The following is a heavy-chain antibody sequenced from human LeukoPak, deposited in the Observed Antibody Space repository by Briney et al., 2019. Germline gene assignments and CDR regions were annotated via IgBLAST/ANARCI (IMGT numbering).Heavy chain of an antibody. Sequence: GGSLRLSCAASGFTFSSYWMHWVRQAPGKGLVWVSRINSDVSTTSSAGPAKGRFTISRANAKNTLYLQMNSLRAEDTAVYYCARGGYYGDYGGMVAFDIWGQGTMVTVSS. J-gene: IGHJ3*02. CDR2: INSDVSTT. CDR1: GFTFSSYW. D-gene: IGHD4-17*01. V-gene: IGHV3-74*01. CDR3: ARGGYYGDYGGMVAFDI.